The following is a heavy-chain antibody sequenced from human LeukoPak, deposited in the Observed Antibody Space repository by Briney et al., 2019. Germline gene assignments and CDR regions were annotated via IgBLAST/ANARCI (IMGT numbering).Heavy chain of an antibody. CDR1: GYTFTSYD. J-gene: IGHJ6*03. CDR3: ARVGGNDFWSGYYVFGVDYYYMDV. D-gene: IGHD3-3*01. Sequence: ASVKVSCKASGYTFTSYDINWVRQATGQGLGWMGWMNPNSGNTGYAQKFQGRVTITRNTSISTAYMELSSLRSEDTAVYYCARVGGNDFWSGYYVFGVDYYYMDVWGKGTTVTVSS. V-gene: IGHV1-8*01. CDR2: MNPNSGNT.